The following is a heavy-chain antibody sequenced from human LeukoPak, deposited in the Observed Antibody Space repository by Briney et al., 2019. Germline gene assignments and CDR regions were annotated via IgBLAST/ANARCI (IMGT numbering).Heavy chain of an antibody. V-gene: IGHV4-59*11. CDR1: GGSISSHY. CDR2: IYYSGST. J-gene: IGHJ4*02. D-gene: IGHD2-21*01. Sequence: SEILSLTCTVSGGSISSHYWSWIRQPPGKGLEWIGYIYYSGSTNYNPSLKSRVTISVDTSKNWFSLKLSSVTAADTAVYYCARDCDSLPHPYCFDYWGQGTLVTVSS. CDR3: ARDCDSLPHPYCFDY.